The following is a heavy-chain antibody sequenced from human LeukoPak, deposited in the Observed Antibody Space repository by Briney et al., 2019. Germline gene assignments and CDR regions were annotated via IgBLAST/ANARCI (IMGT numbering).Heavy chain of an antibody. D-gene: IGHD6-19*01. CDR3: ATGGGWYFDY. J-gene: IGHJ4*02. CDR2: IGQDGSEN. CDR1: GFTFSNYW. Sequence: GGSLRLSCAASGFTFSNYWMKWVRQAPGKGLEWVASIGQDGSENYYVDSVKGRFTISRDKAKNSLYLQMNSLRVEDTAVYYCATGGGWYFDYWGQGALITASS. V-gene: IGHV3-7*01.